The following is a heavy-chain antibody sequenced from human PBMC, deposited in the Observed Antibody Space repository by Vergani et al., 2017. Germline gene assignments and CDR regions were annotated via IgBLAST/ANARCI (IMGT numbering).Heavy chain of an antibody. Sequence: VQLLESGGGLVQPGGSLRLSCAASGFTFSSYAMHWVRQAPGKGLEWVAVISYDGSNKYYADSVKGRFTISRDNSKNTLYLQMNSLRAEDTAVYYCARDSPLRFLEWLSGWFDPWGQGTLVTVSS. J-gene: IGHJ5*02. CDR1: GFTFSSYA. D-gene: IGHD3-3*01. CDR3: ARDSPLRFLEWLSGWFDP. V-gene: IGHV3-30-3*01. CDR2: ISYDGSNK.